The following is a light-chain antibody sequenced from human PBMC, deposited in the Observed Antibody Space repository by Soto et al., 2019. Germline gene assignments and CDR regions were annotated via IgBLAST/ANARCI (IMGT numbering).Light chain of an antibody. CDR1: KSNIGSNT. J-gene: IGLJ1*01. V-gene: IGLV1-44*01. CDR2: NNN. CDR3: ASWDDSLNGYV. Sequence: QSVLTHPPSASGTPGQRVTISCSGSKSNIGSNTVNWYQQFPGTAPKLLIHNNNHRPSGVPDRFSGSKSGTSASLAISGLQSEDDADYYCASWDDSLNGYVFGTGTKVTV.